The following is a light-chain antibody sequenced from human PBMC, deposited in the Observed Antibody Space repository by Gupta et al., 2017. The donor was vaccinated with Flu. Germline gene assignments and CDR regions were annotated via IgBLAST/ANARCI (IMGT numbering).Light chain of an antibody. CDR3: QQYNSYLMYT. V-gene: IGKV1-5*03. Sequence: STLSASVGDRVTITCRASQSISSWLAWYQQKPGKAPKLLIYKASSLESGVPSRFSGSGSGTEFTLTISSRQPDDFATYYCQQYNSYLMYTFGQGTKLEIK. CDR2: KAS. J-gene: IGKJ2*01. CDR1: QSISSW.